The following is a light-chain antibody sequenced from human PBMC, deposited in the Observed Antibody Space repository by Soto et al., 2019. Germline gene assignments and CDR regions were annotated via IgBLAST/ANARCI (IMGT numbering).Light chain of an antibody. V-gene: IGKV3-20*01. J-gene: IGKJ1*01. CDR1: QSVSSTY. CDR3: QQYGRSPPSWT. Sequence: EIVLTQSPGTLSLSPGERATLSCRASQSVSSTYLAWYQQKPGQPPRLLIFDASNRATDIPDRFSGSGSGTEFTLTISSLEPEDFAVYYCQQYGRSPPSWTFGQGTKVEIK. CDR2: DAS.